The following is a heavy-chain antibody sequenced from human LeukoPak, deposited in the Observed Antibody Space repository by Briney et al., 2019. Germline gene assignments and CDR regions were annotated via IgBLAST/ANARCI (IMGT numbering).Heavy chain of an antibody. CDR1: GYSFTTHW. CDR2: IYPGDSDT. D-gene: IGHD2-15*01. CDR3: ARRYCSGGSCGWFDP. V-gene: IGHV5-51*01. Sequence: GESLKISCKGSGYSFTTHWIGWVRQMPGKGLEWMGIIYPGDSDTRYSPSFQGQVTISADKSISTAYLQWSSLKASDTAMYYCARRYCSGGSCGWFDPWGQGTLVTVSS. J-gene: IGHJ5*02.